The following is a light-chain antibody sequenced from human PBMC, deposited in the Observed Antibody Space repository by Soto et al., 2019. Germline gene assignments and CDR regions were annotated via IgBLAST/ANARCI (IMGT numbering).Light chain of an antibody. CDR1: SSDVGGYNY. Sequence: QSALTQPASVSGSPGQSITTSCTGTSSDVGGYNYVSWYQQHPGKAPKLMIYEVSNRPSGVSNRFSGSKSGNTASLTISGLQAEDEADYYCSSYTSSSTRFGTGTKLTVL. CDR3: SSYTSSSTR. CDR2: EVS. J-gene: IGLJ1*01. V-gene: IGLV2-14*01.